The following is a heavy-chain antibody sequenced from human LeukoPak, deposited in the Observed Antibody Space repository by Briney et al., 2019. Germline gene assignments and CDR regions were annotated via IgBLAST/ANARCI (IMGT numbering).Heavy chain of an antibody. CDR2: MKGDGSEI. Sequence: GGSLRLSCAASGFTFSNAWMSWVRQAPGKGLEWVANMKGDGSEIHYVDSVKGRFTISRDNAKNSLYLQMNSLRAEDTAAYYCARGQWLGDYWGQGTLVTVSS. V-gene: IGHV3-7*01. CDR1: GFTFSNAW. CDR3: ARGQWLGDY. D-gene: IGHD6-19*01. J-gene: IGHJ4*02.